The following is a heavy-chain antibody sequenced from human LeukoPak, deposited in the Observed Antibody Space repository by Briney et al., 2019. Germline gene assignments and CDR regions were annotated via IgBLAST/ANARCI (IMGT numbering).Heavy chain of an antibody. CDR1: GYSISNGYY. D-gene: IGHD6-19*01. CDR3: ARDRQWLPLDY. CDR2: IYYNGRT. V-gene: IGHV4-38-2*02. J-gene: IGHJ4*02. Sequence: SETLSLTCTVSGYSISNGYYWDWIRQSPGKGLEWIGGIYYNGRTYYNPSLKSRVNISPDTSKNQFSLKLSSVTAADTAVYYCARDRQWLPLDYWGQGTLVTVSS.